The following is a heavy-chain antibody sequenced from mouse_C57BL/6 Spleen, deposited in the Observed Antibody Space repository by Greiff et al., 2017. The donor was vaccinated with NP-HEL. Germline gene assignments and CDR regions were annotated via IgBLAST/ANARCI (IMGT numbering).Heavy chain of an antibody. Sequence: QVQLQQSGPELVKPGASVKISCKASGYSFTSYYIHWVKQRPGQGLEWIGWIYPGSGNTKYNEKFKGKATLTADTSSSTAYMQLSSLTSEDSAVYYCARERDDGYYYAMDYWGQGTSVTVSS. CDR2: IYPGSGNT. V-gene: IGHV1-66*01. D-gene: IGHD2-3*01. CDR1: GYSFTSYY. J-gene: IGHJ4*01. CDR3: ARERDDGYYYAMDY.